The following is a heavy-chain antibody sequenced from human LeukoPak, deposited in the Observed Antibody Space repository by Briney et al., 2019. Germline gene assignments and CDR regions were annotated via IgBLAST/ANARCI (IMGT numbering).Heavy chain of an antibody. V-gene: IGHV3-23*01. J-gene: IGHJ4*02. D-gene: IGHD5-18*01. CDR2: IVCGGGSI. CDR3: AKGVGTQLWFTMGDF. Sequence: AGSLRLSCVASGFTFSSYAMNCVRQAPGKGLAWVATIVCGGGSISYAVSAMGRFPTSSHNSTNSPHFLISSMRAEETAVYHCAKGVGTQLWFTMGDFGGQGPLATVSS. CDR1: GFTFSSYA.